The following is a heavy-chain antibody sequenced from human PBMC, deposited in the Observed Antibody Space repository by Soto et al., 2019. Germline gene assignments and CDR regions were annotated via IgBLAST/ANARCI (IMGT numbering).Heavy chain of an antibody. V-gene: IGHV3-23*01. J-gene: IGHJ6*03. Sequence: GGSLRLSCAVSGFTFSSYAMSWVRQAPGKGLEWVSAISGSGGSTYYADSVKGRFTISRDNSKNTLYLQMNSLRAEDTAVYYCAKGRYDYYYYYMDVWGKRTTVIVSS. D-gene: IGHD1-1*01. CDR3: AKGRYDYYYYYMDV. CDR1: GFTFSSYA. CDR2: ISGSGGST.